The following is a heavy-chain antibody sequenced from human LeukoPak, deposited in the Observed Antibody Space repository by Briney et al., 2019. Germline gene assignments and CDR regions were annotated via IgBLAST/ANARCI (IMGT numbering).Heavy chain of an antibody. CDR2: ISGSGGST. CDR3: AKDGLRFLEWLAVDAFDI. CDR1: GFAFISYA. D-gene: IGHD3-3*01. Sequence: PWGALLRSSSASGFAFISYAMSRVRRAPGKGREGVSAISGSGGSTYYSDSVKGRFTISRDNSKNTLYLQMNSLRAEDTAVYYCAKDGLRFLEWLAVDAFDIWGQGTMVTVSS. J-gene: IGHJ3*02. V-gene: IGHV3-23*01.